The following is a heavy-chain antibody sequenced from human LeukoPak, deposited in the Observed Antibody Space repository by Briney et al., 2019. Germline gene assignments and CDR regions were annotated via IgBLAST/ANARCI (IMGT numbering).Heavy chain of an antibody. D-gene: IGHD3-10*01. CDR2: IYYSGST. J-gene: IGHJ4*02. CDR1: GGSISSGDYY. V-gene: IGHV4-30-4*01. CDR3: ARVGVWFGLNFDY. Sequence: SETLSLTCTVSGGSISSGDYYWSWIRQPPGKGLEWIGYIYYSGSTYYNPSLKSRVTISVDTSKNQFSLKLSSVTAADTAVYYCARVGVWFGLNFDYWGQGTLVTVSS.